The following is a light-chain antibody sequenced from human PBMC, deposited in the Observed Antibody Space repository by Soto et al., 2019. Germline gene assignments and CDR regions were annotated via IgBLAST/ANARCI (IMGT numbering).Light chain of an antibody. J-gene: IGLJ2*01. Sequence: QSVLTQPASVSGSPGQSITISCTGTISDVGRYNLVSWYQQHPDKSPKLIIYEDIERPSGVSHRFSGSTSGNTASLTISGLQTEDEAKYYCCSYAGGASVGFCGGPQLTLL. CDR3: CSYAGGASVG. V-gene: IGLV2-23*01. CDR2: EDI. CDR1: ISDVGRYNL.